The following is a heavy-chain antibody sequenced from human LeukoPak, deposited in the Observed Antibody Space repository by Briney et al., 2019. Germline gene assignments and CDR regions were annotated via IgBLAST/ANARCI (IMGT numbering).Heavy chain of an antibody. D-gene: IGHD7-27*01. CDR1: GFTFSSYA. CDR3: AKALGPSYFAS. Sequence: GGSLRLSCAASGFTFSSYAMHWVRQAPGKGLEGLAVISYDGSNKYYADSVKGRFTISRDNSKNTLYLQMNSLRAEDTAIYYCAKALGPSYFASWGQGTLVTVSS. CDR2: ISYDGSNK. J-gene: IGHJ4*02. V-gene: IGHV3-30-3*01.